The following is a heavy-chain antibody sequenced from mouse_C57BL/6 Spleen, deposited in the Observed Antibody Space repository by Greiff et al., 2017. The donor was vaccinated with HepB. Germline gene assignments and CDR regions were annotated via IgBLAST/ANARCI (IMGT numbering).Heavy chain of an antibody. V-gene: IGHV1-19*01. CDR1: GYTFTDYY. CDR2: INPYNGGT. Sequence: VQLQQSGPVLVKPGASVKMSCKASGYTFTDYYMNWVKQSHGKSLEWIGVINPYNGGTSYNQKFKGKATLTVDKSSSTAYMELNSLTYEDSAVYYCARRGLRGYYYAMDYWGQGTSVTVSS. J-gene: IGHJ4*01. D-gene: IGHD2-2*01. CDR3: ARRGLRGYYYAMDY.